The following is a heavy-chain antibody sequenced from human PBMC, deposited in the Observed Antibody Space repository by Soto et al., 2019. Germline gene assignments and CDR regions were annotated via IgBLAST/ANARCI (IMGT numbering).Heavy chain of an antibody. CDR1: RGSISRYS. CDR2: IYYSGST. D-gene: IGHD3-10*01. V-gene: IGHV4-59*01. Sequence: SETLSLTCAVSRGSISRYSWSWIRQPPGKGLEWIGYIYYSGSTNYNPSLKSRVTISVDTSKNQFSLKLSSVTAADTAVYFFKKTPAAEVFAGTRDSWGKGPLVAV. J-gene: IGHJ5*01. CDR3: KKTPAAEVFAGTRDS.